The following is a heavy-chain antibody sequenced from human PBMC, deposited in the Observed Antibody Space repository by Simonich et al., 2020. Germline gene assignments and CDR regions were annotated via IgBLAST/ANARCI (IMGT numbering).Heavy chain of an antibody. V-gene: IGHV3-21*01. D-gene: IGHD3-10*01. CDR2: ISSSSSYR. Sequence: GGGLVKPGGSLRLSCAASGFTFSSYSMNWVRLAPGKGLEFISSISSSSSYRYYADSVKGRFTISRDNAKNSLYLQMNSLRAEDTAVYSCARDTSYYGSGSYYFDYWGQGTLVTVSS. J-gene: IGHJ4*02. CDR1: GFTFSSYS. CDR3: ARDTSYYGSGSYYFDY.